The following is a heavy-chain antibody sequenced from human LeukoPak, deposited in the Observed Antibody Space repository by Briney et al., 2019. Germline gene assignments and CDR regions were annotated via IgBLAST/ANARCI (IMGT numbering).Heavy chain of an antibody. V-gene: IGHV3-30*02. J-gene: IGHJ4*02. Sequence: GGSLRLSCAASGFTFSSYGMHWVRQAPGKGLEWVAFIRYDGSNKYYADSVKGRFTISRDNSKNTLYLQMNSLRAEDTAVYYCAKSLNYYDSSGYYGALDYWGQGTLVTVSS. D-gene: IGHD3-22*01. CDR1: GFTFSSYG. CDR3: AKSLNYYDSSGYYGALDY. CDR2: IRYDGSNK.